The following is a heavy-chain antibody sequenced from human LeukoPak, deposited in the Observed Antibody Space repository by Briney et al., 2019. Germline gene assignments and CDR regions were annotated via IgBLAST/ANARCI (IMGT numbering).Heavy chain of an antibody. Sequence: GGSLRLSCAASGFTFSSYSMNWVRQAPGKGLEWVSSISSSSSYIYYADSVKGRFTISRDNAKNSLYLQMNSLRAEDTAVYYXXXXRLGDYGVFDYWGQGTLVTVSS. J-gene: IGHJ4*02. V-gene: IGHV3-21*01. CDR3: XXXRLGDYGVFDY. CDR1: GFTFSSYS. D-gene: IGHD4-17*01. CDR2: ISSSSSYI.